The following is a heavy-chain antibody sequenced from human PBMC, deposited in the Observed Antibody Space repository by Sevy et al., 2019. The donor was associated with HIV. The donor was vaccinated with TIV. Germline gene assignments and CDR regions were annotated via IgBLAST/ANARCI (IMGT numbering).Heavy chain of an antibody. J-gene: IGHJ4*02. D-gene: IGHD5-18*01. CDR2: IYYSGST. CDR3: ARGQYSYGYWREFDY. CDR1: GASISSYY. Sequence: SETLSLTCTVSGASISSYYWSWIRHPPGRGLEWIGYIYYSGSTNYNPSLKSRVTISVDTSKNQFSLKLSSVTAADTAVYYCARGQYSYGYWREFDYWGQGTLVTVSS. V-gene: IGHV4-59*01.